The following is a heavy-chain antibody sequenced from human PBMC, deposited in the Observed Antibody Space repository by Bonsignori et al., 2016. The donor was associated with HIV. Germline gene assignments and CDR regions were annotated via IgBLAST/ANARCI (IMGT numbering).Heavy chain of an antibody. CDR2: FRNSNI. V-gene: IGHV3-48*01. CDR1: GFPFSSFG. Sequence: EVQLVESGGGLVPPGGSLRLSCATSGFPFSSFGMSWFRQAPGKGLEWLAYFRNSNIMYGDSVKGRFIISRDDARKSLYLQMNSLRAEDTAVYYCARDDKWAFDYWGQGTLVTV. CDR3: ARDDKWAFDY. J-gene: IGHJ4*02. D-gene: IGHD1-26*01.